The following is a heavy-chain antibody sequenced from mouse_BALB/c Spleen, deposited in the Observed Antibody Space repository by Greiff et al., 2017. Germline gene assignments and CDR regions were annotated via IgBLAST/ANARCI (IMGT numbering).Heavy chain of an antibody. J-gene: IGHJ4*01. CDR3: AIYYGYFYAMDY. CDR1: GYTFTSYT. CDR2: INPSSGYT. D-gene: IGHD2-2*01. Sequence: QVQLQHSGAELARPGASVKMSCKASGYTFTSYTMHWVKQRPGQGLEWIGYINPSSGYTNYNQKFKDKATLTADKSSSTAYMQLSSLTSEDSAVYYCAIYYGYFYAMDYWGQGTSVTVSS. V-gene: IGHV1-4*01.